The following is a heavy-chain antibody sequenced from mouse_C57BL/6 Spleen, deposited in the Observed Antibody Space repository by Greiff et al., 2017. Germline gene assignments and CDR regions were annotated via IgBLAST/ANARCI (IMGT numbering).Heavy chain of an antibody. D-gene: IGHD2-5*01. CDR2: INPNNGGT. V-gene: IGHV1-22*01. CDR3: ARGSNYTFDY. J-gene: IGHJ2*01. Sequence: VQLQQSGPELVKPGASVKMSCKASGYTFTDYNMHWVKQSHGKSLEWIGNINPNNGGTSYNQKFKGKATLTVNKSSSTAYMELRSLTSEDSAVYYCARGSNYTFDYWGQGTTLTVSS. CDR1: GYTFTDYN.